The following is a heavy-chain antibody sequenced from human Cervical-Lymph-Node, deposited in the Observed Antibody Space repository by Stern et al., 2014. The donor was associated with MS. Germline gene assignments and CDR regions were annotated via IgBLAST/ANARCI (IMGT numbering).Heavy chain of an antibody. D-gene: IGHD2-2*02. CDR3: TRGTAAIVYYYYAMDV. J-gene: IGHJ6*02. Sequence: VQLVASGGGLVKPGRSLRLSCVGSGFTFSTYSMTWVRQAPGRGLEWVSSISSSRRSIRDAHSVKGRFTISRENAKNSLYLQMNSPRAEDTAVYYCTRGTAAIVYYYYAMDVWGQGTTVTVSS. CDR2: ISSSRRSI. V-gene: IGHV3-21*01. CDR1: GFTFSTYS.